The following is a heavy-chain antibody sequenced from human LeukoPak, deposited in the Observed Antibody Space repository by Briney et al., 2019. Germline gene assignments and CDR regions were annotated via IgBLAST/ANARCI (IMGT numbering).Heavy chain of an antibody. CDR2: ISSSSSTI. V-gene: IGHV3-48*01. J-gene: IGHJ4*02. CDR1: GFSVNTYY. Sequence: GGSLRLSCAASGFSVNTYYMSWVRQAPGKGLEWVSYISSSSSTIYYADSVKGRFTISRDNAKNSLYLQMNSLRVEDTAVYYCARGGSSGSMIYWGQGTLVTVSS. CDR3: ARGGSSGSMIY. D-gene: IGHD3-22*01.